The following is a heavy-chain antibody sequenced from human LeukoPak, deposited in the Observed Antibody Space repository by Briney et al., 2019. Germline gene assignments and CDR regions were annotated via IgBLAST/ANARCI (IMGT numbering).Heavy chain of an antibody. D-gene: IGHD5-12*01. V-gene: IGHV4-61*02. Sequence: SETLSLTCTVSGGSISSGSYYWSWIRQPAGKGLEWIGRIYTSGSTNYNPSLKSRVTISVDTSKNQFSLKLSSVTAADTAVYYCARDSPGYAFDIWGQGTMVTVSS. CDR3: ARDSPGYAFDI. J-gene: IGHJ3*02. CDR2: IYTSGST. CDR1: GGSISSGSYY.